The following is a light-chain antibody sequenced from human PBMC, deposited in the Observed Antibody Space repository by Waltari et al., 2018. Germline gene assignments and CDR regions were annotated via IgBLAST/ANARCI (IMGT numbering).Light chain of an antibody. V-gene: IGLV4-69*01. CDR1: SGHSSNV. CDR3: QTGGHGAWV. CDR2: VNSDGSH. Sequence: QLVLTQSPSASASLGASVKLTCTLSSGHSSNVIAWLQQRPETGTRYLMKVNSDGSHTKGDEIPDRFSGSSSGAERYLTISNLQSEDEADYFCQTGGHGAWVFGGGTTLTVL. J-gene: IGLJ3*02.